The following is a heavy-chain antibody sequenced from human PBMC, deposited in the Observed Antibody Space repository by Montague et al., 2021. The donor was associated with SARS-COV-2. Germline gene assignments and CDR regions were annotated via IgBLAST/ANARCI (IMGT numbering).Heavy chain of an antibody. J-gene: IGHJ6*02. CDR1: GGSISSYY. CDR2: IYTSGST. CDR3: ARDERYFDWSDYYYYGMDV. V-gene: IGHV4-4*07. D-gene: IGHD3-9*01. Sequence: SETLSLTCTVSGGSISSYYWSWIRQPAGKGLEWMGLIYTSGSTNYNPSLKSRVTMSVDTSKNRFSLKLASVTAADTAVYYCARDERYFDWSDYYYYGMDVWGQGTMVTVSS.